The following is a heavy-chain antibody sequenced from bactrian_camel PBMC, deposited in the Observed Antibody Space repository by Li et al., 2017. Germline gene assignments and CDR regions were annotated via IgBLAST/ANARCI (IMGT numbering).Heavy chain of an antibody. V-gene: IGHV3S40*01. CDR1: GYTDSIVF. J-gene: IGHJ4*01. D-gene: IGHD2*01. CDR2: INSGGDTT. Sequence: DVQLVESGGGLVQPGGSLRLSCVASGYTDSIVFMTWSRQAPGKGLKWVSSINSGGDTTAYTDSVKGRFTISRDNAKNTVYLQLNSLKSEDTALYYCAADIVRIIAGQGTQVTVS.